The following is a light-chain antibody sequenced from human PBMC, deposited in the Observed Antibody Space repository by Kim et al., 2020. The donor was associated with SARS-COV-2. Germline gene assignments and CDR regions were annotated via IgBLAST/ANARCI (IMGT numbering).Light chain of an antibody. V-gene: IGKV1-39*01. CDR3: QQTFSTQYS. CDR2: CAS. CDR1: KSVSIN. Sequence: SASVGDRVTITGRATKSVSINLNWYQQRPGKAPRLLIYCASTLQSGVPSRFSGSGSGTGLTLTISSLQPEDFAIYYCQQTFSTQYSFGQGTKLEI. J-gene: IGKJ2*03.